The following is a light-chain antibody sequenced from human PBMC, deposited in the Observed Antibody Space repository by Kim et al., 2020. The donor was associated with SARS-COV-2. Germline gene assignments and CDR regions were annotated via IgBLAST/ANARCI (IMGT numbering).Light chain of an antibody. V-gene: IGKV1-8*01. Sequence: AIRMTQSPSSLSASIGDRVNITCRASQSVSSYLAWYQQKPGKAPKLVIYAASTLPSGVPSRFSGSGSGTDFTLTISCLQADDFASYHRQQYYSQPLTFGGGTKVDIK. CDR2: AAS. J-gene: IGKJ4*02. CDR3: QQYYSQPLT. CDR1: QSVSSY.